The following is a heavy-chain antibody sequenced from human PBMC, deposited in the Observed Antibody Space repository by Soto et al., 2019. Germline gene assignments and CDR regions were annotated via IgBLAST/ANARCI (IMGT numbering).Heavy chain of an antibody. J-gene: IGHJ4*02. V-gene: IGHV4-34*01. CDR2: INHSGST. CDR1: GGSFSGYY. Sequence: PSETLSLTWAVYGGSFSGYYWSWIRQPPGKGLEWIGEINHSGSTNYNPSLKSRVTISVDTSKNQFSLKVSSVTAADAALYYCARGVYDTVPGVVSLDYWGQGTLVTVSS. D-gene: IGHD3-3*01. CDR3: ARGVYDTVPGVVSLDY.